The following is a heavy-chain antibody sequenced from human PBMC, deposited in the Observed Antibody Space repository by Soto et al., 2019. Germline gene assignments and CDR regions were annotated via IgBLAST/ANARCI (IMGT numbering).Heavy chain of an antibody. J-gene: IGHJ6*02. V-gene: IGHV4-4*07. CDR2: IYTSGST. Sequence: SETLSLTCTVSGGSISSYYWSWIRQPAGKGLEWIGRIYTSGSTNYNPSLKSRVTMSVDTSKNQFSLKLSSVTAADTAVYYCARERGGYCSGGSCYATDYYGMYVWGQGTTVTVSS. CDR3: ARERGGYCSGGSCYATDYYGMYV. CDR1: GGSISSYY. D-gene: IGHD2-15*01.